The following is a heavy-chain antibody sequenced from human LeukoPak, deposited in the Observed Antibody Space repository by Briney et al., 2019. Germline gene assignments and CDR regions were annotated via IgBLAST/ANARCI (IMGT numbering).Heavy chain of an antibody. D-gene: IGHD3-3*01. Sequence: SETLSLTCAVYGGSFSGYYWSWIRQPPGKGLEWIGEINHSGSTNYNPSLKSRVTISVDTSKNQFSLKLSSVTAADTAVYYCARGVARFPAAHYYYYMDVWGKGTTVTVSS. J-gene: IGHJ6*03. CDR3: ARGVARFPAAHYYYYMDV. V-gene: IGHV4-34*01. CDR1: GGSFSGYY. CDR2: INHSGST.